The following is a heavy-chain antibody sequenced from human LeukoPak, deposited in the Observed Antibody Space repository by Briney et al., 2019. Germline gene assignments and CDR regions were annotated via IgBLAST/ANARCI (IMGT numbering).Heavy chain of an antibody. CDR3: ARGLPGERGYYYGMDV. CDR2: ISSSSSYI. Sequence: PGGSLRLSCAASGFTFSSYWMSWVRQAPGKGLEWVSSISSSSSYIYYADSVKGRFTISRDNAKNSLYLQMNSLRAEDTAVYYCARGLPGERGYYYGMDVWGQGTTVTVSS. J-gene: IGHJ6*02. D-gene: IGHD2-21*01. CDR1: GFTFSSYW. V-gene: IGHV3-21*01.